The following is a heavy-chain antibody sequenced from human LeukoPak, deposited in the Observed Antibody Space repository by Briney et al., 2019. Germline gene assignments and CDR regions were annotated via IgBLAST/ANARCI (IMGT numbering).Heavy chain of an antibody. CDR2: IIPTFGTA. CDR3: ARLVGGYGDPPYYYYYYYMDV. J-gene: IGHJ6*03. V-gene: IGHV1-69*05. D-gene: IGHD4-17*01. Sequence: SVKVSCKASGGTFSSYAISWVRQAPGQGLEWMGGIIPTFGTANYAQKFQGRVTITTDESTSTAYMELSSLRSEDTAVYYCARLVGGYGDPPYYYYYYYMDVWGKGTTVTVSS. CDR1: GGTFSSYA.